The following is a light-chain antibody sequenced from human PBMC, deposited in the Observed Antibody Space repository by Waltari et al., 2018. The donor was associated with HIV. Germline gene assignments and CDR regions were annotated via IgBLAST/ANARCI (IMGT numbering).Light chain of an antibody. V-gene: IGLV7-46*01. J-gene: IGLJ3*02. CDR1: TGAGTSGHY. Sequence: QAVVTQEPSLTVSPGGTITLTCGASTGAGTSGHYPYWFQQKPGQAPRTVIYDTTNTHAWTPARFSGSLLGGKAALTLSGAQPEDEADYYCLLYYSGARVFGGGTKLTVL. CDR3: LLYYSGARV. CDR2: DTT.